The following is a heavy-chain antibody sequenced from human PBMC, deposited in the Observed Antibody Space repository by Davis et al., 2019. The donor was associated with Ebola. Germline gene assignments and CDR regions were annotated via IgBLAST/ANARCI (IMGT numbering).Heavy chain of an antibody. V-gene: IGHV3-48*02. Sequence: GESLKISCAASGFTFSSYSMNWVRQAPGKGLEWVSYISSSSSTIYYADSVKGRFTISRDNAKNSLYLQMNSLRDEDTAVYYCARDARAYYDFWSGYYTDYWGQGTLVTVSS. CDR2: ISSSSSTI. CDR1: GFTFSSYS. CDR3: ARDARAYYDFWSGYYTDY. J-gene: IGHJ4*02. D-gene: IGHD3-3*01.